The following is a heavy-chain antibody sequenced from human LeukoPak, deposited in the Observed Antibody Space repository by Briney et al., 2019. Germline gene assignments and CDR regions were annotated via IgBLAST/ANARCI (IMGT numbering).Heavy chain of an antibody. CDR1: GFTFSSYA. CDR2: IRSKANSYAT. CDR3: FISSGWYGIDY. Sequence: PGGSLRLSCAASGFTFSSYAMSWVRQASGKGLEWVGRIRSKANSYATAYAASVKGRFTISRDDSKNTAYLQMNSLKTEDTAVYYCFISSGWYGIDYWGQGTLVTVSS. V-gene: IGHV3-73*01. D-gene: IGHD6-19*01. J-gene: IGHJ4*02.